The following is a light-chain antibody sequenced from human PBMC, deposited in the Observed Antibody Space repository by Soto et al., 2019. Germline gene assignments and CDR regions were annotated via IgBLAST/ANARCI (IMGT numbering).Light chain of an antibody. CDR1: QGISSY. J-gene: IGKJ1*01. CDR3: QQLNSYPPT. V-gene: IGKV1-9*01. Sequence: IQLTQSPSSLSASVGDRVTITCRASQGISSYLAWYQQKPGKAPKLLIYAASTLQSGVPSRFSGSGSVTDFTLTIRSLQPEDFATYYCQQLNSYPPTFGQGNKVEIK. CDR2: AAS.